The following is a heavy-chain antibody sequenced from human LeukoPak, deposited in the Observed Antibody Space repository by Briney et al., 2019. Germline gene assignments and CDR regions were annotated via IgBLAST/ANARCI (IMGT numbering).Heavy chain of an antibody. V-gene: IGHV1-2*02. CDR1: GYTFTGYY. CDR3: ARGGLPARSWFDP. Sequence: ASVKVSCKAYGYTFTGYYMYWVRQAPGQGLEWMGWINPKSGNTNYAQKFQGRVTMTRDTSTSTVYMELTSLRSEDTAVFYCARGGLPARSWFDPWGQGTLVTVSS. J-gene: IGHJ5*02. CDR2: INPKSGNT. D-gene: IGHD3/OR15-3a*01.